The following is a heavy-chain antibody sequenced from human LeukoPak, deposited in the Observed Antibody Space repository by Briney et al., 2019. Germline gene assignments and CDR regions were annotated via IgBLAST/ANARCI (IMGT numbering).Heavy chain of an antibody. Sequence: PGGSLRLSCTASGFTFSSYAMSWVRQATGKGLEWVSAISGSGGSTYYADSVKGRFTISRDNSKNTLYLQMNSLRAEDTAVYYCAKEWNSSSWPYYFDYWGQGTLVTVSS. V-gene: IGHV3-23*01. CDR3: AKEWNSSSWPYYFDY. CDR1: GFTFSSYA. CDR2: ISGSGGST. D-gene: IGHD6-13*01. J-gene: IGHJ4*02.